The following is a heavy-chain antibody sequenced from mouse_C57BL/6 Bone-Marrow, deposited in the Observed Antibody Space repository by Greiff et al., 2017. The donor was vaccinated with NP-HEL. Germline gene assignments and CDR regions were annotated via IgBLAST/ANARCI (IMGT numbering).Heavy chain of an antibody. CDR3: ARISLLRNYAMDY. CDR1: GFSLTSYA. D-gene: IGHD1-2*01. CDR2: IWTGGGT. J-gene: IGHJ4*01. V-gene: IGHV2-9-1*01. Sequence: VKLMESGPGLVAPSQSLSITCTVSGFSLTSYAISWVRQPPGKGLEWLGVIWTGGGTNYNSALKSRLSISKDNSKSQVFLKMNSLQTDDTAMYYCARISLLRNYAMDYWGQGTSVTVSS.